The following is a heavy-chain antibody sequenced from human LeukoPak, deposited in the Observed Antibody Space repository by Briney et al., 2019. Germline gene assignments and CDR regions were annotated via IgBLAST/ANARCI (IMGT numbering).Heavy chain of an antibody. D-gene: IGHD3-22*01. CDR2: IYTSGSA. CDR3: ARVRYYDSSGYYYFDY. V-gene: IGHV4-4*07. Sequence: SETLSLTCTVSGGSISSYYWSWIRQPAGKGLEWIGRIYTSGSANYSPSLKSRVTISVDKSKNQFSLKLSSVTAADTAVYYCARVRYYDSSGYYYFDYWGQGTLVTVPS. CDR1: GGSISSYY. J-gene: IGHJ4*02.